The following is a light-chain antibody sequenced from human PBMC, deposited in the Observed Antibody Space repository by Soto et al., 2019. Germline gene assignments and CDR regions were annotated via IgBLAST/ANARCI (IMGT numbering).Light chain of an antibody. CDR3: QSYDSSLSGSV. CDR2: GNS. J-gene: IGLJ3*02. Sequence: QGVVTQPPSVSGAPGQRVTISWTGSSSNIGAGYDVHWYQQLPGTAPKLLIYGNSNRPSGVPDRFSGSKSGTSASLAITGLQAEDEADYYCQSYDSSLSGSVFGGGTKLTVL. V-gene: IGLV1-40*01. CDR1: SSNIGAGYD.